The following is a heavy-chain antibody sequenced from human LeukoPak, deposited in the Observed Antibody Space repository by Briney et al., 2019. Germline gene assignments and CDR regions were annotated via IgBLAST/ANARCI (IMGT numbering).Heavy chain of an antibody. Sequence: GASVKVSCKASGYTFADYYMHWVRQAPGQGLEWMGRMSPTSGGTNYAPKFQGRVTMTRDTSISTAYMELGRLTSDDTAVYYCASPDYYGPGSYKFDPWGQGTLVTVSS. D-gene: IGHD3-10*01. CDR2: MSPTSGGT. J-gene: IGHJ5*02. CDR1: GYTFADYY. CDR3: ASPDYYGPGSYKFDP. V-gene: IGHV1-2*06.